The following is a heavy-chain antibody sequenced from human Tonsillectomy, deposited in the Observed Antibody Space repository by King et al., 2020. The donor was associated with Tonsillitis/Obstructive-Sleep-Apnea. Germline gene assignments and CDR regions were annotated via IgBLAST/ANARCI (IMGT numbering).Heavy chain of an antibody. J-gene: IGHJ3*02. CDR2: IYYSGST. CDR3: ARDDSSGYYFDAFDI. Sequence: VQLQESGPGLVKPSETLSLTCTVSGGSISSYYWSWIRQTPWKGLEWIGYIYYSGSTNYNPSLKSRVTISVDTSKNQFSLKLSSVTAADTAVYYCARDDSSGYYFDAFDIWGQGTMVTVSS. CDR1: GGSISSYY. V-gene: IGHV4-59*01. D-gene: IGHD3-22*01.